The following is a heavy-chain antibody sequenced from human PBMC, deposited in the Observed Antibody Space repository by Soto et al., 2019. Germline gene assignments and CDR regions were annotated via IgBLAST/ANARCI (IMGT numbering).Heavy chain of an antibody. CDR3: ARAMVRGVIVYYFDY. Sequence: EASVKVSCKASGYTFTSYGISWVRQAPGQGLEWMGWISAYNGNTNYAQKLQGRVTMTTDTSTSTAYMELRSLRSDDTAVYYCARAMVRGVIVYYFDYWGQGTLVTVSS. V-gene: IGHV1-18*01. D-gene: IGHD3-10*01. CDR1: GYTFTSYG. CDR2: ISAYNGNT. J-gene: IGHJ4*02.